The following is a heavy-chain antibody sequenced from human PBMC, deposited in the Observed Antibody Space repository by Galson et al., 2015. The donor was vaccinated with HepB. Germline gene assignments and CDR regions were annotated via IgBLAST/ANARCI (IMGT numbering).Heavy chain of an antibody. CDR1: GYTFTSYA. CDR3: ARGVGYCGGDCYSRYFDL. Sequence: SVKVFCKASGYTFTSYAMHWVRQAPGQRLEWMGWINAGNGNTKYSQKFQGRVTITRDTSASTAYMELSSLRSEDTAVYYCARGVGYCGGDCYSRYFDLWGRGTLVTVSS. V-gene: IGHV1-3*01. CDR2: INAGNGNT. J-gene: IGHJ2*01. D-gene: IGHD2-21*02.